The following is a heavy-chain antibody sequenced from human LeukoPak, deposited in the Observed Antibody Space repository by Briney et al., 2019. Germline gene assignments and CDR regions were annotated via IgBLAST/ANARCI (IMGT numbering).Heavy chain of an antibody. D-gene: IGHD3-9*01. V-gene: IGHV3-48*03. Sequence: GGSLRLSCAASGFTFSSYEMNWVRQAPGKGLEWVSYISSSGSTIYYADSVKGRFTISRDNAKNSLYLQMNSLRAEDTAVYYCAGGFEGRYFGWLPPPYLLDYWGQGTLVTVSS. J-gene: IGHJ4*02. CDR1: GFTFSSYE. CDR3: AGGFEGRYFGWLPPPYLLDY. CDR2: ISSSGSTI.